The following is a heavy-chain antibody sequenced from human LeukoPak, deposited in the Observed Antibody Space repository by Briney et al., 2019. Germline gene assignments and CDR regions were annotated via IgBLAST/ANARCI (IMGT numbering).Heavy chain of an antibody. CDR2: INQDGGEK. J-gene: IGHJ4*02. Sequence: PGGSLRLSCAASEFTFSRHWMTWVRQAPGKGLEWVANINQDGGEKYYVDSVEGRFTISRDNAKNSLFLQMNSLRGEDTAVYYCARGDSSSWVKQFDYWGQGTLVTVSS. D-gene: IGHD6-13*01. CDR1: EFTFSRHW. V-gene: IGHV3-7*01. CDR3: ARGDSSSWVKQFDY.